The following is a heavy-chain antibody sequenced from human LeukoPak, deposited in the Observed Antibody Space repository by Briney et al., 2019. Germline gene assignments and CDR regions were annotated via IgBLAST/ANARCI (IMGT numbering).Heavy chain of an antibody. CDR3: ANEENGDIVVVPAATGH. Sequence: SXRLXCAASGFTXSSXSMNWVRQAPGXGLXXXSSXSSSGSYIYYADSVKGRFTISRDNAKNSLYLQMNSLRAEDTAVYYCANEENGDIVVVPAATGHWGQGTLVTVSS. CDR2: XSSSGSYI. CDR1: GFTXSSXS. V-gene: IGHV3-21*01. D-gene: IGHD2-2*01. J-gene: IGHJ4*02.